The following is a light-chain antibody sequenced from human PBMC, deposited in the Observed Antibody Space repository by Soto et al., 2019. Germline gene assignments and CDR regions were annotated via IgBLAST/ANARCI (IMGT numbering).Light chain of an antibody. CDR2: GAS. CDR3: QQYLITPWT. CDR1: QSVSSY. V-gene: IGKV3-11*01. Sequence: EIVLRQSPATLSLSPGERATLSCRASQSVSSYLAWYQQKPGQAPRLLIHGASNRATGIPDRFSGSGSGTDFTLTIGRLEPEDFAVYYCQQYLITPWTFGQGTKVDIK. J-gene: IGKJ1*01.